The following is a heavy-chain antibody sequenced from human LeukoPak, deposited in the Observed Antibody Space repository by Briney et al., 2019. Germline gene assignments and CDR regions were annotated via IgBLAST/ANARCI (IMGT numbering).Heavy chain of an antibody. J-gene: IGHJ3*02. CDR1: GFTFSSYA. V-gene: IGHV3-64*01. D-gene: IGHD5-18*01. CDR3: ARVGGIDTAMVMGAFDI. Sequence: GGSLRLSCAASGFTFSSYAMHWVRQAPGKGLEYVSAISSNGGSTYYANSVKGRFTISRDNSKNTLYLQMGSLRAEDMAVYYCARVGGIDTAMVMGAFDIWGQGTMVTVSS. CDR2: ISSNGGST.